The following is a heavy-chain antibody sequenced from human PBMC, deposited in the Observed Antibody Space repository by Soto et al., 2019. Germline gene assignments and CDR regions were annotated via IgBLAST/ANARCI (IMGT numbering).Heavy chain of an antibody. CDR1: GFTFSSYA. CDR3: SKDTTPWLVPNDYCARGSFVIGSSGM. CDR2: ISGSGYNT. V-gene: IGHV3-23*01. D-gene: IGHD6-19*01. Sequence: PGGSLRLSCAASGFTFSSYAMSWVRQAPGKGLEWVSGISGSGYNTYYADSVKGRFTISRDNSKNTLYLQMNSLRAEDTAVYYCSKDTTPWLVPNDYCARGSFVIGSSGM. J-gene: IGHJ6*01.